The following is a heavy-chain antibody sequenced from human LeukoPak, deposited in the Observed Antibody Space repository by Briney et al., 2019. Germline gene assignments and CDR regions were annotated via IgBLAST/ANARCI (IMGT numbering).Heavy chain of an antibody. CDR3: ARSLWFGETLWGFDP. D-gene: IGHD3-10*01. V-gene: IGHV5-51*01. J-gene: IGHJ5*02. CDR2: IYPGDSDT. CDR1: GSIFTNYW. Sequence: GASLQISCNGSGSIFTNYWIGWGRPLPGKGPEWMGIIYPGDSDTRYSPSFHGQVTISADKSISTAYLQWSSLKASDTAMYYCARSLWFGETLWGFDPWGQGTLVTVSS.